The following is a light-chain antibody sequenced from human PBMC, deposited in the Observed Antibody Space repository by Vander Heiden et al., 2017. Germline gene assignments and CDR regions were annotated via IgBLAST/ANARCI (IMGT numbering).Light chain of an antibody. J-gene: IGLJ2*01. Sequence: QSVLTQPPSASGTPGQRVPLSCSGSSSKGGRNSVYWYQHRPGTAPKLLIYRDFQRPSGVPDRFSASKSGTSASLAISGPRSEDEAHYYCAAWDDSLSVVFGGGTKLTVL. CDR1: SSKGGRNS. CDR2: RDF. CDR3: AAWDDSLSVV. V-gene: IGLV1-47*01.